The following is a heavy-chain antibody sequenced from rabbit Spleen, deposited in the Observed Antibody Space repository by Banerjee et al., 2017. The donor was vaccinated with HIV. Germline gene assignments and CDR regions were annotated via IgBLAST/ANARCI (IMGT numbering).Heavy chain of an antibody. CDR3: ATYVDYDGDFNL. J-gene: IGHJ4*01. CDR2: IDTGFGGTT. CDR1: GFSFISSYY. D-gene: IGHD2-1*01. V-gene: IGHV1S45*01. Sequence: QEQLTETGGGLVQPGGSLTLACTASGFSFISSYYMCWVRQAPGKGLEWIACIDTGFGGTTYYASWAKGRFTISKTSSTTVTLQMTSLTAADTATYFCATYVDYDGDFNLWGPGTLVTVS.